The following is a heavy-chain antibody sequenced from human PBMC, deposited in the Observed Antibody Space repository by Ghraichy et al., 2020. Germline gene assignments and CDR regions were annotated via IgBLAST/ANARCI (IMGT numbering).Heavy chain of an antibody. CDR2: IYYSGST. Sequence: SETLSLTCSVSGDSVTRFYWSWTRQPPGKGLEWIGYIYYSGSTMYNPSLKSRVTMSVDTSKNQFSLNLRSVTDADTAVYYCARCRNNMDVWGQGTTVTVSS. CDR1: GDSVTRFY. J-gene: IGHJ6*02. CDR3: ARCRNNMDV. V-gene: IGHV4-59*02. D-gene: IGHD1/OR15-1a*01.